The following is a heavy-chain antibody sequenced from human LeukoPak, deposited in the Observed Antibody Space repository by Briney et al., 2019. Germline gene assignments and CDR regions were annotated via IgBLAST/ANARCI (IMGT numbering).Heavy chain of an antibody. CDR1: GGSISSYY. CDR2: IYYSGST. CDR3: ARGGIVGGAFDI. Sequence: SETLSLTCTVSGGSISSYYWSWIRQPPGKGLEWIGYIYYSGSTNYNPSLKSRVTISVDTSKNQFSLKLSSVTAADTAVYYCARGGIVGGAFDIWGQGTMVTVSS. V-gene: IGHV4-59*01. J-gene: IGHJ3*02. D-gene: IGHD1-26*01.